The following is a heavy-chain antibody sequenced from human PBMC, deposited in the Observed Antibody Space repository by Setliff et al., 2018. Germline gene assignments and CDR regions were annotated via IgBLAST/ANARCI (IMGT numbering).Heavy chain of an antibody. CDR3: VKDVVGYSSTWPKRDYFDY. Sequence: GGSLRLSCAASGFSFSSFWMSWVRQPPGKGLEWVANINQDGDAQFYADSVRGRFTISRDNSKKTLYLQMNSLRAEGTAVYYCVKDVVGYSSTWPKRDYFDYWGQGTLVTAPQ. J-gene: IGHJ4*02. CDR2: INQDGDAQ. D-gene: IGHD6-13*01. CDR1: GFSFSSFW. V-gene: IGHV3-7*03.